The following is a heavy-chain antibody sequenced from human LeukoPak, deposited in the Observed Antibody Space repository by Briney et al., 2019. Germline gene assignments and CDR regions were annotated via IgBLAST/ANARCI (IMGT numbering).Heavy chain of an antibody. V-gene: IGHV3-33*01. CDR1: GFTFSSYG. CDR2: IWYDGSNK. J-gene: IGHJ4*02. Sequence: GRSLRLSCAASGFTFSSYGMHWVRQAPGKGLEWVAVIWYDGSNKYYADSVKGRFTISRDNSKNTLYLQMNSLRAEDTAVYYCARAGIVGARNDFDYWGQGTLVTVSS. D-gene: IGHD1-26*01. CDR3: ARAGIVGARNDFDY.